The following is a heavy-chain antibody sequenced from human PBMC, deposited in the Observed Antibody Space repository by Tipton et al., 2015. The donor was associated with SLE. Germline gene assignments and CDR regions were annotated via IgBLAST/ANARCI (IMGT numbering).Heavy chain of an antibody. Sequence: TLSLTCTVSGGPISGFYWSWIRQPPGKGLEWIGYIYYSGSTNYNPSLKSRVTISVDTSKNQFSLKLSSVTAADTAVYYCAKEKGDAYPNLVAFDIWGQGTMVTVSS. CDR2: IYYSGST. V-gene: IGHV4-59*01. CDR1: GGPISGFY. J-gene: IGHJ3*02. CDR3: AKEKGDAYPNLVAFDI. D-gene: IGHD3-16*01.